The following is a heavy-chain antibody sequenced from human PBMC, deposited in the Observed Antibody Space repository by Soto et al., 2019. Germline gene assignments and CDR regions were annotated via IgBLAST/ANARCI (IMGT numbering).Heavy chain of an antibody. D-gene: IGHD5-12*01. CDR2: ISYDGDNN. J-gene: IGHJ3*02. Sequence: QLQLVESGGGVVQPGRSLRLSCAASGFSFSTYGMHWVRQVPGKGLEWVAFISYDGDNNYYADSVKGRFTISRDNSKNNLFLHMDSLRLEDTAVYQCGKGGAEMATIGAFDIWGQGTMVTVSS. CDR3: GKGGAEMATIGAFDI. CDR1: GFSFSTYG. V-gene: IGHV3-30*18.